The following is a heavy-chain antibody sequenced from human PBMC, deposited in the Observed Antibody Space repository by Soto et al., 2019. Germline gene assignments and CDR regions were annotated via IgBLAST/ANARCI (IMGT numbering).Heavy chain of an antibody. D-gene: IGHD3-3*01. CDR1: GGTFSSYA. CDR3: ARDRDFWSGFAGGMDV. CDR2: IIPIFGTE. J-gene: IGHJ6*02. V-gene: IGHV1-69*01. Sequence: QVQLVQSGAEVKKPGSSVKVSCKASGGTFSSYAISWVRQAPGQGLEWMGGIIPIFGTENYAQKFQGRVMITADESTSTAYMELSSLRSEDTAVYYCARDRDFWSGFAGGMDVWGQGTTVTVSS.